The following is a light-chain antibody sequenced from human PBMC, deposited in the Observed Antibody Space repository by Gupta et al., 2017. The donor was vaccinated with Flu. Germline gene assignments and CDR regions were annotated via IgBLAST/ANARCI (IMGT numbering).Light chain of an antibody. Sequence: QSALTQPASVSVSPGQSITISCTGSSSDVGRSDSVSWYQQHPDKAPKLIIYDVSRRPSGVSSRFSGSKSGNTASLTISGLQAEDETDYYCSSYTSGSIFYVFGGGTRVTVL. CDR2: DVS. CDR1: SSDVGRSDS. J-gene: IGLJ1*01. V-gene: IGLV2-14*01. CDR3: SSYTSGSIFYV.